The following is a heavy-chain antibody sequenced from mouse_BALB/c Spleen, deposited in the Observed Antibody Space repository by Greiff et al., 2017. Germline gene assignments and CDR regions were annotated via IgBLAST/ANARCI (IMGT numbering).Heavy chain of an antibody. CDR3: ARSAYYGNYDYAMDY. CDR2: INPYNGDT. CDR1: GYSFTGYF. V-gene: IGHV1-20*02. Sequence: EVQVVESGPELVKPGASVKISCKASGYSFTGYFMNWVMQSHGKSLEWIGRINPYNGDTFYNQKFKGKATLTVDKSSSTAHMELRSLASEDSAVYYCARSAYYGNYDYAMDYWGQGTSVTVSS. D-gene: IGHD2-10*01. J-gene: IGHJ4*01.